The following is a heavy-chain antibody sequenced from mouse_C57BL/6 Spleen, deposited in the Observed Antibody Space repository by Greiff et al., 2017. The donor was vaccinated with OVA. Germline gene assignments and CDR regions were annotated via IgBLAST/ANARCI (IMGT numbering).Heavy chain of an antibody. CDR1: GFTFSDYG. Sequence: EVKVVESGGGLVKPGGSLKLSCAASGFTFSDYGMHWVRQAPEKGLEWVAYISSGSSTIYYADTVKGRFTISRDNAKNTLFLQMTSLRSEDTAMYYCARIYYGNYGGYFDVWGTGTTVTVSS. V-gene: IGHV5-17*01. CDR3: ARIYYGNYGGYFDV. J-gene: IGHJ1*03. D-gene: IGHD2-1*01. CDR2: ISSGSSTI.